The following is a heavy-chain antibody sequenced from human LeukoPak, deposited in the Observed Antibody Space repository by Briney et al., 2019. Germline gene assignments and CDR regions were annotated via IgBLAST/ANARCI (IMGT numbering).Heavy chain of an antibody. CDR2: ISSSGGST. J-gene: IGHJ5*02. CDR1: GFIFSDYA. V-gene: IGHV3-23*01. Sequence: GGSLRLSCAASGFIFSDYAMSWVRQAPGKGLEWVSTISSSGGSTYHADSVKGRFTISRDNSKNSLYLQMNSLRAEDTAVYYCAKGGGYSRGWYDWFDPWGQGTLVTVSS. D-gene: IGHD6-19*01. CDR3: AKGGGYSRGWYDWFDP.